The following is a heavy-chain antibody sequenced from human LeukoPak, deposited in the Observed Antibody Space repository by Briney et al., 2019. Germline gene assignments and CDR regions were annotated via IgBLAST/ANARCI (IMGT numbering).Heavy chain of an antibody. V-gene: IGHV4-59*01. CDR3: ARGGYYDKEAFDI. CDR2: IYNSGST. J-gene: IGHJ3*02. D-gene: IGHD3-22*01. Sequence: PSETLSLTCTVSGGSISSYYWSWIRQPPGKGLEWIGYIYNSGSTTYNPSLKSRVTISVDTSKNQFSLKLSSVTAADTAVYYCARGGYYDKEAFDIWGQGTMVTVSS. CDR1: GGSISSYY.